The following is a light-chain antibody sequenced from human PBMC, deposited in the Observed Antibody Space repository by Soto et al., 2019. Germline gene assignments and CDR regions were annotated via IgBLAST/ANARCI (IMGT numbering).Light chain of an antibody. V-gene: IGKV1-33*01. J-gene: IGKJ4*01. CDR1: EHINNY. Sequence: DIQLTQSPSFLSASVGDRVTITCQASEHINNYLNWYQQIPGKAPKLLIYDASNLAAGAPSRFSGSGSGTAFTFAISGLQPDDVATYYCQQYDSLPLTFGGGTKVDIK. CDR2: DAS. CDR3: QQYDSLPLT.